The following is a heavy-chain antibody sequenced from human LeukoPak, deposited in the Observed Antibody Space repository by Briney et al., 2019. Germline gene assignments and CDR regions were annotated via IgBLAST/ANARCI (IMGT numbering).Heavy chain of an antibody. J-gene: IGHJ4*02. CDR2: IIPIFGTA. V-gene: IGHV1-69*13. D-gene: IGHD6-13*01. CDR1: GGTFSSYA. Sequence: SVKVSCKASGGTFSSYAISWVRQAPGQGLEWMGGIIPIFGTANYAQKFQGRVTITADESTSTAYMELSSLRSEDTAVYYCARAPGYSSSWYVPFDYWGQGTLVAVSS. CDR3: ARAPGYSSSWYVPFDY.